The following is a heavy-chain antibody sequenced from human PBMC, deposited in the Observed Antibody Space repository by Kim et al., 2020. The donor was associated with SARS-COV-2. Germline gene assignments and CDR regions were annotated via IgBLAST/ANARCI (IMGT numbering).Heavy chain of an antibody. CDR1: GFTFSSYA. Sequence: GGSLRLSCAASGFTFSSYAMSWVRQAPGKGLEWVSVIYSGGSSTYYADSVKGRFTISRDNSKNTLYLQMNSLRAEDTAVYYCAKGLYSSSWYAYYWGQGTLVTVSS. V-gene: IGHV3-23*03. CDR2: IYSGGSST. D-gene: IGHD6-13*01. CDR3: AKGLYSSSWYAYY. J-gene: IGHJ4*02.